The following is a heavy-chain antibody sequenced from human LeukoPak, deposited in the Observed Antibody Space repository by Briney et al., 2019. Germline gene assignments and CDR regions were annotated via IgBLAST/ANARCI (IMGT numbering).Heavy chain of an antibody. J-gene: IGHJ4*02. CDR1: VYTVTGYY. CDR2: INPNSGGT. Sequence: ASVKVSCKASVYTVTGYYMHWVRQAPGQGLEWMGRINPNSGGTNYAQKFQSRVTMTRDTSISTAYMELSRLRSDDTAVYYCATATGGNWGFDFWGQGILVTVSS. CDR3: ATATGGNWGFDF. D-gene: IGHD3-16*01. V-gene: IGHV1-2*06.